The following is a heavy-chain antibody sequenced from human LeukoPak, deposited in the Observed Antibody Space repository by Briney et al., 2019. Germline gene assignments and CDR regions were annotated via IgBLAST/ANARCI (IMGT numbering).Heavy chain of an antibody. V-gene: IGHV1-18*01. CDR1: GYTFTSYG. D-gene: IGHD4-11*01. CDR2: ISTYNGNT. CDR3: ARQQGLQNLNFDY. J-gene: IGHJ4*02. Sequence: ASVKLSCKASGYTFTSYGITWVRQAPGQGLEWMGWISTYNGNTNYAQKLQGRVTMTTDKSMTTAFMELRSLRYDDTAVYYCARQQGLQNLNFDYWGQGTLVTVSS.